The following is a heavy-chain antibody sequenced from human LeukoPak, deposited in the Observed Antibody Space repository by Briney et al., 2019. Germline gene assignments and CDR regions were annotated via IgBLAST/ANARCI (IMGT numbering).Heavy chain of an antibody. CDR3: ARGSIVVGGLHYFDY. J-gene: IGHJ4*02. D-gene: IGHD2-2*01. Sequence: SETLSLTCTVSGGSISSYYWSWIRQPPGKGLEWIGYIYYSGSTNYNPSLKSRVTISVDTSKNQFSLKLSSVTAADTAVYYCARGSIVVGGLHYFDYWGQGILVTVSS. CDR2: IYYSGST. CDR1: GGSISSYY. V-gene: IGHV4-59*01.